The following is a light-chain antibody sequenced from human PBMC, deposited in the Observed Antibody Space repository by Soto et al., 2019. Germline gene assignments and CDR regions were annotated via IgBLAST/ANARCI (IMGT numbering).Light chain of an antibody. CDR3: QQIYSTPYT. V-gene: IGKV1-39*01. CDR2: AAS. J-gene: IGKJ2*01. Sequence: DIQMTQSPSSLSASVGDRVTITCRASQSISSYLNWYQQKPVKAPKLLIYAASSLQRGVPSRFSGSGSRTDFTLTISSLQPEDFATYDCQQIYSTPYTFGQGTKLEIK. CDR1: QSISSY.